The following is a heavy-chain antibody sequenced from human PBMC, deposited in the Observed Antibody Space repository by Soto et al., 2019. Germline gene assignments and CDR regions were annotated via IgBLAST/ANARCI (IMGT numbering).Heavy chain of an antibody. J-gene: IGHJ3*02. CDR3: AKDPQLWFGGYDAFDI. CDR1: GFTFSSYA. V-gene: IGHV3-23*01. D-gene: IGHD3-10*01. Sequence: EVQLLESGGGLVQPGGSLRLSCAASGFTFSSYATSWVRQAPGKGLEWVSAISGSGGSTYYADSVKGRFTISRDNSKNTLYLQMNSLRAEDTAVYYCAKDPQLWFGGYDAFDIWGQGTMVTVSS. CDR2: ISGSGGST.